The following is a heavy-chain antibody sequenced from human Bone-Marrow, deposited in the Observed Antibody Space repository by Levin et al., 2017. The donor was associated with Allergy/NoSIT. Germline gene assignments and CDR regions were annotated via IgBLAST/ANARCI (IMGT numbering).Heavy chain of an antibody. D-gene: IGHD5-18*01. J-gene: IGHJ4*02. CDR2: ISGTGAKT. V-gene: IGHV3-23*01. Sequence: GGSLRLSCAASGFTFSSYAMSWVRQAPGKGPEWVATISGTGAKTTYADSVKGRFTISRDNSKNTVSLQLNSLRAEDTAVYSCAKDMWLSTAVAYFFDYWGQGTMVTVSS. CDR3: AKDMWLSTAVAYFFDY. CDR1: GFTFSSYA.